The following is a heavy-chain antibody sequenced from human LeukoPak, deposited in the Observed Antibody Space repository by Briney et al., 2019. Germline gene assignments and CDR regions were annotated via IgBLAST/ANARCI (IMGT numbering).Heavy chain of an antibody. CDR1: RFTFDNYG. V-gene: IGHV3-23*01. D-gene: IGHD2-2*01. CDR3: ATAPRDCHTTSCYGYYFDY. CDR2: TSGSAVTT. Sequence: GGSLRLSCAASRFTFDNYGMSWVRQAPGKGLEWVSTTSGSAVTTYDADSVKGRFTISRDNSKNALYLQMDSLRAEDTAVYYCATAPRDCHTTSCYGYYFDYWGQGTLVTVSS. J-gene: IGHJ4*02.